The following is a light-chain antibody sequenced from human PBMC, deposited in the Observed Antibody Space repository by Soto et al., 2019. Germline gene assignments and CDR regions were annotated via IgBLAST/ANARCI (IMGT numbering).Light chain of an antibody. Sequence: SYELTQPPSVSVAPGETARISCGGNNIGSKGVHWYQQKPRQAPVLVIYSDTDLPPVIPERFSGSNSANMATLTISRVEAGDEAAYYCQVWDSGSAHVLFGGGTKLTVL. V-gene: IGLV3-21*01. CDR3: QVWDSGSAHVL. CDR2: SDT. J-gene: IGLJ2*01. CDR1: NIGSKG.